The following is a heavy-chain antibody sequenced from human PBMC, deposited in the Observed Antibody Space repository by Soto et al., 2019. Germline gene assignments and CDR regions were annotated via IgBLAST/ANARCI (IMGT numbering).Heavy chain of an antibody. CDR2: IGTAGDT. CDR1: GFTFSSYD. V-gene: IGHV3-13*01. Sequence: GSLRLSCAASGFTFSSYDMHWVRQATGKGLEWVSAIGTAGDTYYPGSVKGRFTISRENAKNSLYLQMNSLRAEDTAVYYCARAPGLRFLEWFFDYWGQGTLVTVSS. CDR3: ARAPGLRFLEWFFDY. D-gene: IGHD3-3*01. J-gene: IGHJ4*02.